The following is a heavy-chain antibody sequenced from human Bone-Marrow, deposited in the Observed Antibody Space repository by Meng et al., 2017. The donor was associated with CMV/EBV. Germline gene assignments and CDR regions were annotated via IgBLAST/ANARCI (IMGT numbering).Heavy chain of an antibody. D-gene: IGHD2-21*01. CDR1: GYTFTGYY. Sequence: ASVKVSCKASGYTFTGYYMHWVRQAPGQGLEWMGWINPNSGGTNYAQKFQGRVTMTRDTSISTAYMELSRLRSDDTAVYYCARGSPLTGTLLAYCGGDCYSPAFDIWGQGTMVTVSS. CDR3: ARGSPLTGTLLAYCGGDCYSPAFDI. J-gene: IGHJ3*02. V-gene: IGHV1-2*02. CDR2: INPNSGGT.